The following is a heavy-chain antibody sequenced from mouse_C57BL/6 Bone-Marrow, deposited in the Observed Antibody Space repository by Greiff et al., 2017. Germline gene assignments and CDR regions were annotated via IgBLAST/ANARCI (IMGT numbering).Heavy chain of an antibody. CDR1: GYAFSSYW. D-gene: IGHD2-5*01. CDR2: IYTGDGDT. Sequence: QVQLQQSGAELVKPGASVKISCKASGYAFSSYWMNWVKQRPGKGLEWIGQIYTGDGDTNYNGKFKGKATLTADKSSSTAYMQLSSLTSEDSAVYFCAREEFYSNYFDYWGQGTTLTVSS. J-gene: IGHJ2*01. CDR3: AREEFYSNYFDY. V-gene: IGHV1-80*01.